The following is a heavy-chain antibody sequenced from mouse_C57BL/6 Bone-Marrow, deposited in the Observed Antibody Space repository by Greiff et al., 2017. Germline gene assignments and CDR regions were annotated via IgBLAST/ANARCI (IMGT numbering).Heavy chain of an antibody. CDR3: AGGGWAYYAMDY. CDR1: GYAFTNYL. J-gene: IGHJ4*01. Sequence: QVQLQQSGAELVRPGTSVKVSCKASGYAFTNYLIEWVKQRPGQGLEWIGVINPGSGGTNYNETFKGKATLTADKYSRTAYMQLSSLTSEDAAVYCVAGGGWAYYAMDYWGQGTSVTVSS. V-gene: IGHV1-54*01. CDR2: INPGSGGT. D-gene: IGHD1-2*01.